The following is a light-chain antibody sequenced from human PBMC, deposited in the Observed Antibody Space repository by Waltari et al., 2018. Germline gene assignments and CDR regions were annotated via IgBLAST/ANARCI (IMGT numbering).Light chain of an antibody. CDR2: QDT. CDR1: KLRNKY. J-gene: IGLJ2*01. CDR3: QVWDVSSMI. Sequence: YELNQHSSVSVSPGQTASITCSGDKLRNKYVSWYHQRPGQSPVLLIYQDTKRPSGSPERISGASSDDTATLTISGTQAIDEADYYCQVWDVSSMIFGGGTKLTVL. V-gene: IGLV3-1*01.